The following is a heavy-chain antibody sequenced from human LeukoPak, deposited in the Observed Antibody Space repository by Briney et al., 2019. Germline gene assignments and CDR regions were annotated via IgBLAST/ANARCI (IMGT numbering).Heavy chain of an antibody. Sequence: KPSETLSLTCTVSGYSISSGYYWGWIRQPPGKGLEWIGSIYHSGSTYYNPSLKSRVTISVDTSKNQFSLKLSSVTAADTAVYYCARGRGFLEWLQGFDPWGQGTLVTVSS. CDR1: GYSISSGYY. CDR2: IYHSGST. CDR3: ARGRGFLEWLQGFDP. V-gene: IGHV4-38-2*02. D-gene: IGHD3-3*01. J-gene: IGHJ5*02.